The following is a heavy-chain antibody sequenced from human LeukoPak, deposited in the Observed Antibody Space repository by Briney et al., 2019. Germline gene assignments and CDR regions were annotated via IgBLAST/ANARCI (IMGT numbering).Heavy chain of an antibody. CDR1: GGSISSYY. CDR3: ARKRSHYYDSSGYYYAFDI. J-gene: IGHJ3*02. V-gene: IGHV4-59*01. CDR2: IYYSGST. Sequence: PSETLSLTCTVSGGSISSYYWSWIRQPPGKGLEWIGYIYYSGSTNYNPSLKSRVIISVDTSKNQFSLKLSSVTAADTAVYYCARKRSHYYDSSGYYYAFDIWGQGTMVTVSS. D-gene: IGHD3-22*01.